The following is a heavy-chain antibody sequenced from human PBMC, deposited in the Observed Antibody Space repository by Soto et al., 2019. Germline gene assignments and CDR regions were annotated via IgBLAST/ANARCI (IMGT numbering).Heavy chain of an antibody. Sequence: PGESLKISCTASGYNFNNNWIGWVRQTPGKGLEWMGRIEPSDSYIDYSPSFKGHVTISSDKSIKTVYLQWGSLKASDTAMYYCARLRSLPSRIKSGNDFDYWGQGALVTVSS. J-gene: IGHJ4*02. V-gene: IGHV5-10-1*01. CDR3: ARLRSLPSRIKSGNDFDY. CDR2: IEPSDSYI. CDR1: GYNFNNNW.